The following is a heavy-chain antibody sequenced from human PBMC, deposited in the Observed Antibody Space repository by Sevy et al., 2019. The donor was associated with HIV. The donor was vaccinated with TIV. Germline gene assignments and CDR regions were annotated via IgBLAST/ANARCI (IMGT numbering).Heavy chain of an antibody. CDR3: ARDLYSGSYYENY. CDR2: IKQDGSDK. CDR1: GFTLSNYW. Sequence: QLGGSLRLSCAASGFTLSNYWMSWVRQAPGKGLEWVANIKQDGSDKYYVDSVKGRFTISRDNAKNSLYLQMNSLRAEDTAVYYCARDLYSGSYYENYWGQGTLVTVSS. V-gene: IGHV3-7*01. J-gene: IGHJ4*02. D-gene: IGHD1-26*01.